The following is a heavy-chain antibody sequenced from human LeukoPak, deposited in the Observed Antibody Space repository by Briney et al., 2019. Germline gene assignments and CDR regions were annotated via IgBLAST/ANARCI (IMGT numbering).Heavy chain of an antibody. CDR1: GYTFTSYG. Sequence: GGSVKVSCKASGYTFTSYGISWVRQAPGQGLEWMGWISTYNGNTNYAQKLQGRVTMTTDTSTSTAYMELRSLISDDTAVYYCARSCANLVVAAADYYYYYMDVWGKGTTVTVSS. CDR3: ARSCANLVVAAADYYYYYMDV. J-gene: IGHJ6*03. D-gene: IGHD2-15*01. CDR2: ISTYNGNT. V-gene: IGHV1-18*01.